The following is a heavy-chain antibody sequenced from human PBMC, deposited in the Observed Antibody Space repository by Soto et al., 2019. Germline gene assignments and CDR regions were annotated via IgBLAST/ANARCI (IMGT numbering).Heavy chain of an antibody. J-gene: IGHJ4*02. V-gene: IGHV3-23*01. Sequence: PGGSLRLSCASSGFHFISYAMSWVRQATGKGLEWVSAISGSGGSTYYADSVKGRFTISRDNSKNTLYLQMNSLRAEDTAVYYCAKAYCGSPNCYRSPAYWGQGTLVTVSS. D-gene: IGHD2-2*02. CDR1: GFHFISYA. CDR2: ISGSGGST. CDR3: AKAYCGSPNCYRSPAY.